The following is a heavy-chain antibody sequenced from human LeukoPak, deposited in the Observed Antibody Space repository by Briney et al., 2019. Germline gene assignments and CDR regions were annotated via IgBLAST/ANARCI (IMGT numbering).Heavy chain of an antibody. D-gene: IGHD3-22*01. CDR3: VRSAFHAGSGNYYDY. CDR2: ITNDGSST. Sequence: GGSLRLSCAASGLTFSSHWMHWVRQAPGKGLVWVSRITNDGSSTTYADSVKGRFTISRDNAKNMLYLQVNSLRVEDTAVYYCVRSAFHAGSGNYYDYWGQGTLVTVSS. V-gene: IGHV3-74*01. CDR1: GLTFSSHW. J-gene: IGHJ4*02.